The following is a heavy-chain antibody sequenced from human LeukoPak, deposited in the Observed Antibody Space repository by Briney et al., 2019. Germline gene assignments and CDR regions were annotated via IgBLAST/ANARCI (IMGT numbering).Heavy chain of an antibody. V-gene: IGHV3-21*06. CDR3: ATETNGRHYDY. Sequence: GGSLRLSCTASGLTFSTSGFNWVRQAPGKGLEWVASIGPTGSDRYHADSIKGRFTISGDNANNFLYLQMNSLGAEDTAVYYCATETNGRHYDYWGQGTLLTVSS. D-gene: IGHD1-14*01. J-gene: IGHJ4*02. CDR1: GLTFSTSG. CDR2: IGPTGSDR.